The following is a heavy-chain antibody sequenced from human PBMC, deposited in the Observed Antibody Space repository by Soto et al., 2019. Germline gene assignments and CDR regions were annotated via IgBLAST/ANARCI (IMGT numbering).Heavy chain of an antibody. CDR3: ARGLNMLPFVGVPRTKYSYYNMNV. V-gene: IGHV1-8*01. CDR2: MNPNGGST. Sequence: QVQLVQSGAEVKKPGASVKVSCKASGYTFTSYDIIWVRQAPGQGLEWMGWMNPNGGSTASAQKFQGRVTLTRNTSLSTAYMELSSRRSEDTAVYYCARGLNMLPFVGVPRTKYSYYNMNVWGKGTKVTVAS. CDR1: GYTFTSYD. J-gene: IGHJ6*03. D-gene: IGHD3-16*01.